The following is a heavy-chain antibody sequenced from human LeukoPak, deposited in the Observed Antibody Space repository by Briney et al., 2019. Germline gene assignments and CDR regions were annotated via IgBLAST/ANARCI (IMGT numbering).Heavy chain of an antibody. V-gene: IGHV3-9*01. Sequence: GGSLRLSCAASGFTFYDYTMHWVRQAPGKGLEWVSRISWNSGSIDYADSVKGRFTVSRDNAKNSLYLQMNSLRAEDTALYYCARSSSWSKFDYWGQGTLVTVSS. CDR1: GFTFYDYT. CDR2: ISWNSGSI. CDR3: ARSSSWSKFDY. J-gene: IGHJ4*02. D-gene: IGHD6-13*01.